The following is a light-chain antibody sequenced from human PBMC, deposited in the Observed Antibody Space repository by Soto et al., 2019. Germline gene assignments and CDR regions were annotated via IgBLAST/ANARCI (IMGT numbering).Light chain of an antibody. Sequence: QSVLTQPRSASGTPGQTVTISCSGSSXNIGSNSVNWFQHLPGAVPKLLIFSNHQRPSGVPDRFSGSKSGTSASLAISGLQTEDEADYYCSAWDDSLVVVFGGGTKVIVL. CDR1: SXNIGSNS. J-gene: IGLJ2*01. CDR2: SNH. V-gene: IGLV1-44*01. CDR3: SAWDDSLVVV.